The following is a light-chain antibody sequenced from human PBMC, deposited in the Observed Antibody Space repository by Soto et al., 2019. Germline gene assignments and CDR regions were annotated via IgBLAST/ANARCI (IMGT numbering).Light chain of an antibody. CDR3: GTWDSSLSAVV. V-gene: IGLV1-51*01. Sequence: QSVLTQPPSVSAAPGQKVTISCSGSSSNIGNNYVSWYQQLPKTAPKLLIHDNNKRPSGIPDRFSGSKSCTSATLGITGLQTGDEADYYCGTWDSSLSAVVFGGGTKVTVL. CDR2: DNN. J-gene: IGLJ3*02. CDR1: SSNIGNNY.